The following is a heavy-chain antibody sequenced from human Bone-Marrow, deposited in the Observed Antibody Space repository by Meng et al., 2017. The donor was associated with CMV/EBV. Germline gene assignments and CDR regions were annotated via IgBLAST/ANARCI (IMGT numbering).Heavy chain of an antibody. Sequence: SETLSLTCTVSGGSITTNYYTWIRQPPGKGLEWIGYIFYNGSANYNPSLKSRVTISVHTSKNQFSLRLSSVTAADTAVYFCASSLGHPLAARPFYFDFWAQGTVVTVSS. CDR3: ASSLGHPLAARPFYFDF. CDR1: GGSITTNY. D-gene: IGHD6-6*01. CDR2: IFYNGSA. V-gene: IGHV4-59*01. J-gene: IGHJ4*02.